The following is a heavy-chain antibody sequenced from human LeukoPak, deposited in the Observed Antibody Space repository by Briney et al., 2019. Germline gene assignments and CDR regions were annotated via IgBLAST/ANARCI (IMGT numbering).Heavy chain of an antibody. CDR1: GGTFSSYT. CDR2: IIPILGIA. D-gene: IGHD2-2*01. J-gene: IGHJ1*01. Sequence: SVKVSCKASGGTFSSYTIGWVRQAPGQGLEWIGRIIPILGIANYAQKFQGRVTITADKSTSTAYMELSSLRSEDTAVYCCAMSSGYCSSTSCSRRAEYFQHWGQGTLVTVSS. V-gene: IGHV1-69*02. CDR3: AMSSGYCSSTSCSRRAEYFQH.